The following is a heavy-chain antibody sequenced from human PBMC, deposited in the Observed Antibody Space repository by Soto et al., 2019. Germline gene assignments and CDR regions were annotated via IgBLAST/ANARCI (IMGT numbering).Heavy chain of an antibody. J-gene: IGHJ3*02. CDR3: ARRLDWNGDAFDI. Sequence: GESLNISCEGSGYCFTSYLIGWVRQMPGKGREWMGIIYPGDSHARYTPSFQGQVTISADKSISTAYLQWSSLKASDTAMYYCARRLDWNGDAFDIWGQGTMVTVSS. D-gene: IGHD1-1*01. CDR1: GYCFTSYL. CDR2: IYPGDSHA. V-gene: IGHV5-51*01.